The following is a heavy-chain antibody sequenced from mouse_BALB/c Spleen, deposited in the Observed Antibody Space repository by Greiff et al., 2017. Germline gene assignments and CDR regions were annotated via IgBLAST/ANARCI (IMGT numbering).Heavy chain of an antibody. CDR3: ARDGYDPAWFAY. CDR1: GFSLSRYS. V-gene: IGHV2-6-4*01. J-gene: IGHJ3*01. D-gene: IGHD2-2*01. CDR2: IWGGGST. Sequence: VKLVESGPGLVAPSQSLSITCTVSGFSLSRYSVHWVRQPPGKGLEWLGMIWGGGSTDYNSALKSRLSISKDNSKSQVFLKMNSLQTDDTAMYYCARDGYDPAWFAYWGQGTLVTVSA.